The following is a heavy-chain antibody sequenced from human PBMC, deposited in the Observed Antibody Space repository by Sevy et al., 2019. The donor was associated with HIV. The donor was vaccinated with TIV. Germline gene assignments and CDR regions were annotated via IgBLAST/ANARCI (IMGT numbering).Heavy chain of an antibody. CDR2: ISSSGSTI. CDR3: ARGGFGELAAFDI. CDR1: GFTFSDYY. D-gene: IGHD3-10*01. J-gene: IGHJ3*02. V-gene: IGHV3-11*01. Sequence: GGSLRLSCAASGFTFSDYYRSWIRQPPGKGLEWVSYISSSGSTIYYADPVKGRFTISRDNAKNSLYLQMNSLRAEDTAVYYCARGGFGELAAFDIWGQGTMVTVSS.